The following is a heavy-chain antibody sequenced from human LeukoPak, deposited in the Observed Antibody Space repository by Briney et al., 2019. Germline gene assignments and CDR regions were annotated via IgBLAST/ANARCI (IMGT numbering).Heavy chain of an antibody. CDR3: ARGDYYYYYYMDV. CDR2: ISSSSSSI. V-gene: IGHV3-48*04. J-gene: IGHJ6*03. CDR1: GFTFSSYS. Sequence: GGSLRLSCAVSGFTFSSYSMNWVRQAPGKGLEWVSYISSSSSSIYYPDSVKGRFTGSRDNGKNSLYLQMNSLRAEDTAVYYCARGDYYYYYYMDVWGKGTTVSVSS.